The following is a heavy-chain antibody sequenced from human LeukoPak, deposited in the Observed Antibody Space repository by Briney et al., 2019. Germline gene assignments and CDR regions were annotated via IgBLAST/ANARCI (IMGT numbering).Heavy chain of an antibody. D-gene: IGHD6-19*01. J-gene: IGHJ4*02. CDR2: INHSGST. V-gene: IGHV4-34*01. Sequence: SETLSPTCAVYGGSFSGYYWSWIRQPPGKGLEWIGEINHSGSTNYNPSLKSRVTISVDTSKNQFSLKLSSVTAADTAVYYCARSGSSGWQKPYYFDYWGQGTLVTVSS. CDR3: ARSGSSGWQKPYYFDY. CDR1: GGSFSGYY.